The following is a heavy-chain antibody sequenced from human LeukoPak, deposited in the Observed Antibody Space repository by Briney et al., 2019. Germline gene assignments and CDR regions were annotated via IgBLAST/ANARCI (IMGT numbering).Heavy chain of an antibody. CDR1: GYTFTRSG. CDR2: ISGYNGNT. V-gene: IGHV1-18*01. J-gene: IGHJ4*02. CDR3: AREGITGHDYFDY. Sequence: EASVKVSCKAAGYTFTRSGISWVRQAPGQGLEWMGWISGYNGNTIYAQMLQGRVTMTTDTSTSTAYMELSSLRSEDTAVYYCAREGITGHDYFDYWGQGTLVTVSS. D-gene: IGHD1-20*01.